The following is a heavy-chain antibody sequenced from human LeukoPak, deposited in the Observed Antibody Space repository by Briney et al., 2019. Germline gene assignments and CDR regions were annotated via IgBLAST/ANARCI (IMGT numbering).Heavy chain of an antibody. Sequence: PSGGSLRLSCAASGFTFSSYGMHWVRQAPGKGLEWVAVIWYDGSNKYYADSVKGRFTISRDNSKNTLYQQMNSLRAEDTAVYYCAKDAPSGNFDYWGQGTLVTVSS. CDR2: IWYDGSNK. CDR1: GFTFSSYG. CDR3: AKDAPSGNFDY. D-gene: IGHD1-26*01. V-gene: IGHV3-33*06. J-gene: IGHJ4*02.